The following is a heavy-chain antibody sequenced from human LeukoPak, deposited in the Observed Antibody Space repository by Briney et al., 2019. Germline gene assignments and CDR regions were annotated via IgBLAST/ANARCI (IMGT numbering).Heavy chain of an antibody. V-gene: IGHV3-7*01. CDR1: GFTFSSYW. CDR2: IKQDGSEK. CDR3: ARDNAEVYDFWGGRRYYYYYMDV. D-gene: IGHD3-3*01. J-gene: IGHJ6*03. Sequence: PGGSLRLSCAASGFTFSSYWMSWVRQAPGKGLEWVANIKQDGSEKYYVDSVKGRFTISRDNAKNSLYLQMNSLRAEDTAVYYCARDNAEVYDFWGGRRYYYYYMDVWGKGTTVTVSS.